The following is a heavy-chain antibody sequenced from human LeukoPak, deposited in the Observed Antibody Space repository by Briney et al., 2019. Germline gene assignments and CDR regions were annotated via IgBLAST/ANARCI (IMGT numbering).Heavy chain of an antibody. D-gene: IGHD3-3*01. J-gene: IGHJ4*02. CDR1: SVSIDNDD. CDR2: TLYGGSN. CDR3: VSLLFGGAGRGN. V-gene: IGHV4-59*12. Sequence: SETLSLTCSASSVSIDNDDWSWVRQPPGKGLEWIGHTLYGGSNKFNPSLKSRVTISVDRSKNQFSLTLISVTAADTAVYYCVSLLFGGAGRGNWGQGSLVTVSS.